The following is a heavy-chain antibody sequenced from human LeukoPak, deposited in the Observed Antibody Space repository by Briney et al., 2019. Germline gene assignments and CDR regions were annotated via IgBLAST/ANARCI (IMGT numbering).Heavy chain of an antibody. D-gene: IGHD3-10*01. V-gene: IGHV3-53*04. CDR3: ARVWGDFEEYFQR. Sequence: GGSLRLSCAPSGFTVCSNYMSWVRQAPGKGLGWVSVIYSGGSKYYANSVKGRFTISRHNSKNTLYLQMNSLRPDDTAVYYCARVWGDFEEYFQRWGQGALVTVSS. J-gene: IGHJ1*01. CDR2: IYSGGSK. CDR1: GFTVCSNY.